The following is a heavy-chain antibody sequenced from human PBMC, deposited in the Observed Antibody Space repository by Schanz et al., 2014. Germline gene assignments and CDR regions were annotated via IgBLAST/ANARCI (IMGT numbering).Heavy chain of an antibody. J-gene: IGHJ4*02. CDR3: TRMYH. CDR2: MYINSGST. CDR1: GFTVNTNY. V-gene: IGHV3-66*03. Sequence: EVQLVESGGGLIQPGGSLRLSCAVSGFTVNTNYMSWVRQAPGKGLEWISSMYINSGSTQYADSVKGRFTISRGNSKNTLYLEMNSLRPDDTAVYYCTRMYHWGQGTLVTVSS. D-gene: IGHD2-8*01.